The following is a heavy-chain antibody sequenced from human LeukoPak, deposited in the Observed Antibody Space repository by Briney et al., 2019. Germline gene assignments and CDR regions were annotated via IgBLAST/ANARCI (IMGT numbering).Heavy chain of an antibody. CDR1: GGSISSYY. CDR2: IYYSGST. V-gene: IGHV4-59*01. Sequence: SETLSLTCTVSGGSISSYYWSWIRQPPGKGLEWIGYIYYSGSTNYNPSLKSRVTISVDTSKNQFSLKLSSVTAADTAVYYCARGGHYYYDSSGPDDYWGQGTLVTVSS. J-gene: IGHJ4*02. CDR3: ARGGHYYYDSSGPDDY. D-gene: IGHD3-22*01.